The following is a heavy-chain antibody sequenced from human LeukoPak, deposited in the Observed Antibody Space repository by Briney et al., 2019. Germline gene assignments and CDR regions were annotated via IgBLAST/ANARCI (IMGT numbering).Heavy chain of an antibody. CDR3: AREDYNDSSGVSYDY. D-gene: IGHD3-22*01. V-gene: IGHV3-11*01. CDR2: ISSSGSTI. CDR1: GFTFNDYY. J-gene: IGHJ4*02. Sequence: GGSLRLSCAASGFTFNDYYMSWIRQAPGKGLEWVSYISSSGSTIYYADSVKGRFTISRDNAKNSLYLQMNSLRAEDTAVYYWAREDYNDSSGVSYDYWGQGTLVTVSS.